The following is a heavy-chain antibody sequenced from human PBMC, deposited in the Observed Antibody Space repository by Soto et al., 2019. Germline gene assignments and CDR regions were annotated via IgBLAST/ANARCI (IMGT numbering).Heavy chain of an antibody. CDR3: XTLRGKMILLPSGALDI. D-gene: IGHD5-18*01. J-gene: IGHJ3*02. V-gene: IGHV3-23*01. CDR2: ISGSSGST. CDR1: GFSYRYYA. Sequence: GGSLRLSCAASGFSYRYYAMTWVRQAPGKGLEWLSAISGSSGSTYYADSVQGRFTISRDNSKNTLYLQMNSLRADDTAIYYCXTLRGKMILLPSGALDIWGQGTMVTVSS.